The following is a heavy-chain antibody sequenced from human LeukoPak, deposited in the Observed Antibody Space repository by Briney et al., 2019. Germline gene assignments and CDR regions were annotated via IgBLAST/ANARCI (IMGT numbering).Heavy chain of an antibody. CDR3: ARGATYGSGKFFDF. Sequence: GGSLRLSCAAPGFTVSGNYMSWVRQAPGKGLEWVSVIYTGGSIYYADSVKGRFTISRDNSKNMLYLQMNSLRVEDKAVYHCARGATYGSGKFFDFWGQGTLVTVSS. D-gene: IGHD3-10*01. CDR1: GFTVSGNY. CDR2: IYTGGSI. V-gene: IGHV3-53*01. J-gene: IGHJ4*02.